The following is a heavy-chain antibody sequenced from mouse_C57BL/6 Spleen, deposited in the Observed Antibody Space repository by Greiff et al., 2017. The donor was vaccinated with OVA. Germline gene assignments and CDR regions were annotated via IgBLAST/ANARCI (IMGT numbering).Heavy chain of an antibody. V-gene: IGHV1-69*01. CDR3: ARTGNYYGNYRDAMDY. J-gene: IGHJ4*01. Sequence: QVQLKQPGAELVMPGASVKLSCKASGYTFTSYWMHWVKPRPGQGLEWIGEIDPSDSYTNYNQKFKGKSTLTVDKSSSTAYMQLSSLTSEDSAVYYCARTGNYYGNYRDAMDYWGQGTSVTVSS. CDR2: IDPSDSYT. D-gene: IGHD2-1*01. CDR1: GYTFTSYW.